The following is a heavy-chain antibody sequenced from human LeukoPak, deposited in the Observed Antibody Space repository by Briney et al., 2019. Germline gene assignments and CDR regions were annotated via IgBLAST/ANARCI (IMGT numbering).Heavy chain of an antibody. CDR2: ISWNSGSI. J-gene: IGHJ4*02. CDR3: VRDWAPASMQAAPFDC. D-gene: IGHD2/OR15-2a*01. CDR1: GFTFDDYA. V-gene: IGHV3-9*01. Sequence: PGRSLRLSCAASGFTFDDYAMHWVRHAPGKGLEWVSGISWNSGSIGYADSVEGRFTVSRDNAKNTLYLQMNSLRLEDTAVYYCVRDWAPASMQAAPFDCWGQGTLVTVSS.